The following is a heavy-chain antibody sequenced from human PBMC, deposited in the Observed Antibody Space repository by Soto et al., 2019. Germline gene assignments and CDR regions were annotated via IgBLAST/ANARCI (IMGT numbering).Heavy chain of an antibody. CDR2: IIPFFGTA. V-gene: IGHV1-69*13. CDR3: ARTAPMDAGDKYYYDF. CDR1: GGTSSTFG. D-gene: IGHD3-16*01. Sequence: SVKVSCKTSGGTSSTFGISWVRQAPGQGLEWMGGIIPFFGTAEYSQKFEDRITITADESTNTVYMDPRSLTSEDTAIYYCARTAPMDAGDKYYYDFWGQGALVTVSS. J-gene: IGHJ4*02.